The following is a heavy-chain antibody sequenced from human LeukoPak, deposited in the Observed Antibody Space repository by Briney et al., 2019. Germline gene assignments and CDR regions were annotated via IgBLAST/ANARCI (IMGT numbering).Heavy chain of an antibody. D-gene: IGHD3-10*01. CDR2: ISSSSSYI. CDR1: GFTFSSYS. V-gene: IGHV3-21*01. CDR3: ARARMVRGVGSGFDY. J-gene: IGHJ4*02. Sequence: GGSLRLSCAASGFTFSSYSMNWVRQAPGKGLEWVSSISSSSSYIYYADSVKGRFTISRDNAKNSLYLQMNSLRAEDTAVYYCARARMVRGVGSGFDYWGQGTLVTVSS.